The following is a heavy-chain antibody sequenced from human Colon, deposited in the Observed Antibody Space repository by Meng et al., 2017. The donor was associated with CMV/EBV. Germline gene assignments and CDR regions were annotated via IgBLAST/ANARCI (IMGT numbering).Heavy chain of an antibody. CDR3: ARCVASGTRGESWFDP. Sequence: GESLKISCKGSGYSFTSYWIGWVRQMPGKGLEWMGIIYPGDSDTRYSPSFQGQVTISADKSISTAYLQWSSLKASDTAMYYCARCVASGTRGESWFDPWGQGTLVTVSS. J-gene: IGHJ5*02. D-gene: IGHD1-1*01. CDR1: GYSFTSYW. V-gene: IGHV5-51*01. CDR2: IYPGDSDT.